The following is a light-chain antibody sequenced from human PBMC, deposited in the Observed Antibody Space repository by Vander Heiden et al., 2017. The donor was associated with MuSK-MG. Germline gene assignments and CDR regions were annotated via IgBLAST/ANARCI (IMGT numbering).Light chain of an antibody. CDR1: QSISSY. Sequence: DIQMTQSPSSLSASVGDRVTITYRASQSISSYLNSYQQKPGKAPKLLIYAASSLQSPVPSTLPGSPSGTDFTLTIIILQPEHFTTYYFQQSDSTPHTFGQGTRLEIK. CDR2: AAS. J-gene: IGKJ5*01. CDR3: QQSDSTPHT. V-gene: IGKV1-39*01.